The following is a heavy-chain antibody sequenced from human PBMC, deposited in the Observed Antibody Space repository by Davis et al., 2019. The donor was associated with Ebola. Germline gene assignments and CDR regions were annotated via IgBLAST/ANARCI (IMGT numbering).Heavy chain of an antibody. CDR2: IYPGDSDT. CDR3: ARRGGSGLFWSFDL. Sequence: KVSCKGSGYTFNTYWIGWVRQLPGKGPEWMGIIYPGDSDTRYSPSFQGQVTISADKTISTAYLQWSSLKASDTAMYYCARRGGSGLFWSFDLWGRGTLVTVSS. J-gene: IGHJ2*01. CDR1: GYTFNTYW. D-gene: IGHD2-15*01. V-gene: IGHV5-51*01.